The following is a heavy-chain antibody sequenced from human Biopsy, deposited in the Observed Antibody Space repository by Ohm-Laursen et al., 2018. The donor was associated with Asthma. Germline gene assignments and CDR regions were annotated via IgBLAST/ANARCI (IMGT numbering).Heavy chain of an antibody. D-gene: IGHD3-22*01. CDR2: IFSGGTS. Sequence: SLRLSCSASGFAVSRDHMFWVRQAPGKGLEWVSVIFSGGTSHTADSVRGRFTISRDYSKNTLYLQLHSLRAEDTAVYYCARGDSSNWSHYYFDYWGQGTLVTVSS. J-gene: IGHJ4*02. CDR3: ARGDSSNWSHYYFDY. V-gene: IGHV3-53*01. CDR1: GFAVSRDH.